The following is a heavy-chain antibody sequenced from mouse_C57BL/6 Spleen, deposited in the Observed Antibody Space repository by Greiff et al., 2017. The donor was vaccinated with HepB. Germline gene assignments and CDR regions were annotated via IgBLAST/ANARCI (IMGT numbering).Heavy chain of an antibody. CDR3: ARSIYDGYLYAMDY. J-gene: IGHJ4*01. CDR2: ISYDGSN. D-gene: IGHD2-3*01. V-gene: IGHV3-6*01. CDR1: GYSITSGYY. Sequence: ESGPGLVKPSQSLSLTCSVTGYSITSGYYWNWIRQFPGNKLEWMGYISYDGSNNYNPSLKNRISITRDTSKNQFFLKLNSVTTEDTATYYCARSIYDGYLYAMDYWGQGTSVTVSS.